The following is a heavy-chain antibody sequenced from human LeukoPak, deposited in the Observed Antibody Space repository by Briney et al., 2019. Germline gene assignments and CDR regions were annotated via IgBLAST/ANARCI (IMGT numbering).Heavy chain of an antibody. Sequence: GRSLRLSCAASGFTFSSYAMHWVRQAPGKGLEWVAVISYDGSNKYYADSVKGRFTISRDNSKNTLYLQMNSLRAEDTAVYNCTRGIAVAGTGFDYWGQGTLVTVSS. V-gene: IGHV3-30-3*01. CDR3: TRGIAVAGTGFDY. CDR2: ISYDGSNK. D-gene: IGHD6-19*01. CDR1: GFTFSSYA. J-gene: IGHJ4*02.